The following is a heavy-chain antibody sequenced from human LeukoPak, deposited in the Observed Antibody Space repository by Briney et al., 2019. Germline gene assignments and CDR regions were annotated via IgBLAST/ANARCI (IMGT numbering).Heavy chain of an antibody. CDR2: VYYSGTT. CDR1: NYSISSGYY. V-gene: IGHV4-38-2*02. D-gene: IGHD3-10*01. CDR3: ARGSITMVRGVRRFDP. J-gene: IGHJ5*02. Sequence: TSETLSLTCTVSNYSISSGYYWGWVRQSPGKGLEWIGSVYYSGTTYDNPSLKSRVTISVDTSKNQFSLKLSSVTAADTAVYYCARGSITMVRGVRRFDPWGQGTLVTVSS.